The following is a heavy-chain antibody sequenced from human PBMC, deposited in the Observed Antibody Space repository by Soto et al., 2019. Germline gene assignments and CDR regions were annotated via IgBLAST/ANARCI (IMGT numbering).Heavy chain of an antibody. CDR3: AGGDSSGWDY. CDR2: ISYDGSNK. J-gene: IGHJ4*02. V-gene: IGHV3-30-3*01. D-gene: IGHD6-19*01. CDR1: GFTFSSYA. Sequence: QVQLVESGGGVVQPGRSLRLSCAASGFTFSSYAMHWVRQAPGKGLEWVAVISYDGSNKYYADSVKGRFTIYRDNSKNTLYLQMNSLRAEYTAVYYCAGGDSSGWDYWGQGTLVTVSS.